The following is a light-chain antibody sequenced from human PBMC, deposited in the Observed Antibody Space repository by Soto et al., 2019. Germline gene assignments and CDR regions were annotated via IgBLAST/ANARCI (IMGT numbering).Light chain of an antibody. CDR3: QQANSFPLT. CDR1: QGIDNW. J-gene: IGKJ3*01. Sequence: DIQMTQSPSSVSASVGDKVTITCRASQGIDNWLAWYQQKPGQAPKLLIHAASSLQSGVLSRFSGSGSATDFTLTITSLQPEDVATYYCQQANSFPLTFGPGTKVELK. CDR2: AAS. V-gene: IGKV1-12*01.